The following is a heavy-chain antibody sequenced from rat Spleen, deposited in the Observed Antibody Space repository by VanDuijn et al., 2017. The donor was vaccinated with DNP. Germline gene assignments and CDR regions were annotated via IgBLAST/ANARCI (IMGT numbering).Heavy chain of an antibody. CDR2: ISYDGGIT. D-gene: IGHD1-10*01. V-gene: IGHV5-22*01. CDR3: ARRSNNVFDF. J-gene: IGHJ2*01. Sequence: EVQLVESGGGLVQPGNSLKLSCAASGFTFSDYYMAWVRQAPTKGLEWVAYISYDGGITNYGDSVKGRFTISRDNAKSTLYLQMNSLRSEDMATYYCARRSNNVFDFWGQGVMVTVSS. CDR1: GFTFSDYY.